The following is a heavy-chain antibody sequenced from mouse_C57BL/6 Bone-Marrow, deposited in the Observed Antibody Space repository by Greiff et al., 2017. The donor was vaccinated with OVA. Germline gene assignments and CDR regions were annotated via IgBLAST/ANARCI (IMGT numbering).Heavy chain of an antibody. CDR3: ARGGLRRYFDV. V-gene: IGHV1-64*01. Sequence: QVHVKQPGAELVKPGASVKLSCKASGYTFTSYWMHWVKQRPGQGLEWIGMIHPNSGSTNYNEKFKSKATLTVDKSSSTAYMQLSSLTSEDSAVYYCARGGLRRYFDVWGTGTTVTVSS. CDR2: IHPNSGST. CDR1: GYTFTSYW. J-gene: IGHJ1*03. D-gene: IGHD2-4*01.